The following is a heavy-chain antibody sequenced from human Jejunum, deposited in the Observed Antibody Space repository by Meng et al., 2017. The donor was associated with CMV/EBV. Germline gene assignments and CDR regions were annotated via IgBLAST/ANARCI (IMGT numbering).Heavy chain of an antibody. CDR2: ISGYNGNT. J-gene: IGHJ6*02. CDR1: TFNNYG. Sequence: TFNNYGITWVRQAPGQGLQWMGWISGYNGNTNYAQKFQGRVTLTREISTSTAYMELRSLRSDDTAVYYCARGLVRFGEHTDAMDVWGPGTRSPSP. CDR3: ARGLVRFGEHTDAMDV. V-gene: IGHV1-18*01. D-gene: IGHD3-10*01.